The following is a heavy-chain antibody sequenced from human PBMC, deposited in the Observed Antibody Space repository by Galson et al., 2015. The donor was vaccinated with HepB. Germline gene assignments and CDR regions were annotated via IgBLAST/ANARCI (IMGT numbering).Heavy chain of an antibody. CDR2: IYSDGSNK. CDR1: GFTFNNYA. D-gene: IGHD3-10*01. J-gene: IGHJ1*01. Sequence: SLRLSCAASGFTFNNYAMHWVRQAPGKGLEWVAVIYSDGSNKYYADSVKGRFTISRDYSKNTLYVQMNSLRLEDTALYYCAIGRNYHGAGSGFQHWGQGTLVTVSS. V-gene: IGHV3-30*04. CDR3: AIGRNYHGAGSGFQH.